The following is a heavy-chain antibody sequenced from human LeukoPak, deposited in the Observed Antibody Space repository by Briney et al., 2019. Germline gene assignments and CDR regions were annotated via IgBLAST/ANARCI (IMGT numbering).Heavy chain of an antibody. D-gene: IGHD3-3*01. CDR2: IQYDGSNK. CDR3: ASDANYDFWSGYYALDY. CDR1: GFTFSSYG. V-gene: IGHV3-30*02. Sequence: GGSLRLSCAASGFTFSSYGMHWVRQAPGKGLEWVAFIQYDGSNKYYADSVKGRFTISRDNSKNTLYLQMNSLRAEDTAVYYCASDANYDFWSGYYALDYWGQGTLVTVSS. J-gene: IGHJ4*02.